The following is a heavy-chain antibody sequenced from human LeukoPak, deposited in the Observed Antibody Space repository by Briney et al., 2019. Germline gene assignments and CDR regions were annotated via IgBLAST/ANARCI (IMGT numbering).Heavy chain of an antibody. CDR3: ARVGGHYYDSSGYYWFSD. V-gene: IGHV1-69*04. Sequence: SVKVSCKASGGTFSSYAISWVRQAPGQGLEWMGRIIPILGIANYAQKFQGRVTITADKSTSTAYMELSSLRSEDSAVYYCARVGGHYYDSSGYYWFSDWGQGTLVTVSS. D-gene: IGHD3-22*01. J-gene: IGHJ4*02. CDR1: GGTFSSYA. CDR2: IIPILGIA.